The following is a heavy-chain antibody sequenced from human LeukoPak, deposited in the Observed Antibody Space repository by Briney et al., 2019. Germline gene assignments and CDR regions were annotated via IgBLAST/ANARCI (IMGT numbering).Heavy chain of an antibody. CDR1: RFTFNSYA. J-gene: IGHJ5*02. CDR3: TKCTRPSYGSGWCNWFDP. Sequence: PGGSLRLSCAASRFTFNSYAMSWVRQAPGKGLEWVSVIGGSNGITFYVGSVKGRFTISRDNSKDTLYLQMNSLRAEDTALYYCTKCTRPSYGSGWCNWFDPWGQGTLVTVSS. D-gene: IGHD6-19*01. CDR2: IGGSNGIT. V-gene: IGHV3-23*01.